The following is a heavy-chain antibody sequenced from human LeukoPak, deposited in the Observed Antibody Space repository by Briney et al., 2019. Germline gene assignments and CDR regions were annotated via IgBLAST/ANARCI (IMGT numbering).Heavy chain of an antibody. CDR2: IVEDGTNQ. J-gene: IGHJ6*03. CDR1: GFTFNNYL. CDR3: AKNYGSGSSVKYYYYMDV. Sequence: GGSLRLSCAASGFTFNNYLMHWVRQAPGKGLDWVAVIVEDGTNQYYADSVKGRFTISRDNSKNTLYLQMNSLRAEDSAVYYCAKNYGSGSSVKYYYYMDVWGKGTTVTVSS. V-gene: IGHV3-33*06. D-gene: IGHD3-10*01.